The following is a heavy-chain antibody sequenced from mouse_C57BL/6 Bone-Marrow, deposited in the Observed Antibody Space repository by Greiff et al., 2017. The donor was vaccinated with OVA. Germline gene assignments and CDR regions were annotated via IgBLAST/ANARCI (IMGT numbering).Heavy chain of an antibody. J-gene: IGHJ3*01. CDR2: IDPEDGET. Sequence: EVQLVESGAELVKPGASVKLSCTASGFNIKDYYMHWVKQRTEQGLEWIGRIDPEDGETKYAPKFQGKATITADTSSNTAYLQLSSLTSEGTSVYYCARYYDGYFAWFAYWGQGTLVTVSA. CDR1: GFNIKDYY. D-gene: IGHD2-3*01. CDR3: ARYYDGYFAWFAY. V-gene: IGHV14-2*01.